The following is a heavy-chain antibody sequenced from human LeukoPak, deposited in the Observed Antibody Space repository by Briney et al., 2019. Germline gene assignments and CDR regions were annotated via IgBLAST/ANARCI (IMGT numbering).Heavy chain of an antibody. CDR2: IKQDGSEK. CDR3: ARVGGRSTSPYYGMDV. Sequence: GGSLRLSCAASGFTFSSYWTSWVRQAPGKGLEWVANIKQDGSEKYYVDSVKGRFTISRDNAKNSLYLQMNSLRAEDTAVYYCARVGGRSTSPYYGMDVWGQGTTVTVSS. CDR1: GFTFSSYW. J-gene: IGHJ6*02. V-gene: IGHV3-7*01. D-gene: IGHD2-2*01.